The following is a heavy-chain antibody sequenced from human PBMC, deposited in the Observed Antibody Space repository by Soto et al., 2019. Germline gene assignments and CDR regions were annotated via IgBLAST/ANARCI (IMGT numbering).Heavy chain of an antibody. CDR3: ARDSSGWYSFDY. J-gene: IGHJ4*02. Sequence: SETLSLTCTVSGGSISSGGYYWSWIRQPPGKGLEWIGYIYYSGSTNYNPSLKSRVTISVDTSKNQFSLKLSSVTAADTAVYYCARDSSGWYSFDYWGQGTLVTVSS. D-gene: IGHD6-19*01. CDR2: IYYSGST. V-gene: IGHV4-61*08. CDR1: GGSISSGGYY.